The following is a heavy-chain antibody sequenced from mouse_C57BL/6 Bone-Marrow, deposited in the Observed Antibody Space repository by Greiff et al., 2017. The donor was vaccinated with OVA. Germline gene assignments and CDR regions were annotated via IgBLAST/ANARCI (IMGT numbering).Heavy chain of an antibody. D-gene: IGHD2-4*01. CDR1: GYSFTGYF. V-gene: IGHV1-20*01. CDR2: INPYNGDT. J-gene: IGHJ2*01. CDR3: ARRDMITPYYFDY. Sequence: VQLKQSGPELVKPGDSVKISCKASGYSFTGYFMNWVMQSHGKSLEWIGRINPYNGDTFYNQKFKGKATLTVDKSSSTAHMELRSLTSEDSAVYYGARRDMITPYYFDYWGQGTTLTVSS.